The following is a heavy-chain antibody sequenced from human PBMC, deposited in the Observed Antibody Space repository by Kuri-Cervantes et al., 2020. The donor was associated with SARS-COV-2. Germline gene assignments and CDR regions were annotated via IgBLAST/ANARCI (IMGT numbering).Heavy chain of an antibody. V-gene: IGHV4-59*01. CDR2: IYYSGRT. CDR1: GGSISSYY. CDR3: ARSKGSGWFGFDPSMDV. J-gene: IGHJ6*02. D-gene: IGHD6-19*01. Sequence: GSLRLSCTVSGGSISSYYWSWIRQPPGKGLEWIGYIYYSGRTNYNPSLKSRVTISVDTSKNQFSLKLSSVTAADTAVYYCARSKGSGWFGFDPSMDVWGQGTTVTVSS.